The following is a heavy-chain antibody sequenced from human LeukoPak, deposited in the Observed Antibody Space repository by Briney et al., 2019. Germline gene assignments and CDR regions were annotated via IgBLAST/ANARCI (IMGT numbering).Heavy chain of an antibody. Sequence: PSETLSLTCNVSGYSISSGYSWDWIRQSPGKGLEWIGSVFHTGSTYYNPSLKSRVAISVDTSTNQYSLKLTSVTAADTAVYYCAGRGRLNAFDIWGQGTMVTVSS. D-gene: IGHD2-15*01. CDR1: GYSISSGYS. CDR3: AGRGRLNAFDI. CDR2: VFHTGST. J-gene: IGHJ3*02. V-gene: IGHV4-38-2*02.